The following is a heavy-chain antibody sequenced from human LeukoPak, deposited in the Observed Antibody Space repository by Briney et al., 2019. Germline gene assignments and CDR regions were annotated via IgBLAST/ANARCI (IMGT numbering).Heavy chain of an antibody. CDR1: GFSFSHYS. J-gene: IGHJ6*02. D-gene: IGHD3-10*01. V-gene: IGHV3-48*01. CDR2: IGVGGRPT. CDR3: AKNTWKSSDSGRGRMDV. Sequence: GGSLRLSCAASGFSFSHYSMTWARQASGKGLEWISYIGVGGRPTNYADSVKARFTISRDDAQNSLYLQMNSLRAEDTAVYYCAKNTWKSSDSGRGRMDVWGQGTTVTVSS.